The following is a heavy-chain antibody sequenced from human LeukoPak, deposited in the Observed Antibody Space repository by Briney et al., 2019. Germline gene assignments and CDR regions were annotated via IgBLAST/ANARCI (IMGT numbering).Heavy chain of an antibody. J-gene: IGHJ4*02. CDR1: GGSISSSSYY. CDR3: ASRSTQFLYDSSGAFDY. V-gene: IGHV4-39*01. CDR2: IYYSGST. Sequence: SETLSLTCTVSGGSISSSSYYWGWIRQPPGKGLEWIGSIYYSGSTYYNPSLKSRVTISVHTSKNQFSLKLSSVTAADTAVYYCASRSTQFLYDSSGAFDYWGQGTLVTVSS. D-gene: IGHD3-22*01.